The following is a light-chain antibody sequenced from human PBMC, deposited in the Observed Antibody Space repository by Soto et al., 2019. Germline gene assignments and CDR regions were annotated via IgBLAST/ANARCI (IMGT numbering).Light chain of an antibody. V-gene: IGKV1-39*01. CDR1: QSISVY. Sequence: DIQMTQSPSSLSASVGDRVTITCRASQSISVYLNWYQQKPGKAPRLLIYAASSLQSGVPSRFSGSGSGTDFTLTVSSLQPEDFATYYCQQSYSTPPYNFGQGTKLEIK. J-gene: IGKJ2*01. CDR2: AAS. CDR3: QQSYSTPPYN.